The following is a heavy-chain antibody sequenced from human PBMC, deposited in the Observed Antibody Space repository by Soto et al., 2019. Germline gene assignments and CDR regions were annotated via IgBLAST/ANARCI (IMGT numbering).Heavy chain of an antibody. CDR3: AKTVYYDFWSGPSRFDY. D-gene: IGHD3-3*01. V-gene: IGHV3-23*01. CDR1: GFTFSSYA. CDR2: ISGSGGST. J-gene: IGHJ4*02. Sequence: EVQLLESGGGLVQPGGSLRLSCAASGFTFSSYAMTWVRQAPGKGLEWVSAISGSGGSTYYADSVKGRFTISRDNSKNTLYLQMNSLRAEDTAVYHCAKTVYYDFWSGPSRFDYWGQGTLVTVSS.